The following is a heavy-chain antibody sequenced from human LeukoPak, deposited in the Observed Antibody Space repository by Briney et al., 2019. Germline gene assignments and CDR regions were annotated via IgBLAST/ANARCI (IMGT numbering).Heavy chain of an antibody. CDR3: ARHRLDHDYYYYMDV. D-gene: IGHD1-14*01. Sequence: SETLSLTXAVSGYSISSGYYWGWIRQPPGEGLEWIGSIYQTGSIHYNPSLKSRVTISIDTSKNQFSLKLSSVTAADTAVYFCARHRLDHDYYYYMDVWGKGTTVTVSS. CDR1: GYSISSGYY. V-gene: IGHV4-38-2*01. J-gene: IGHJ6*03. CDR2: IYQTGSI.